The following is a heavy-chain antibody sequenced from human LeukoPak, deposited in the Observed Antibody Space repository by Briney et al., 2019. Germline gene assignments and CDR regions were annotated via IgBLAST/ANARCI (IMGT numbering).Heavy chain of an antibody. CDR1: GFTFGKYW. D-gene: IGHD2/OR15-2a*01. Sequence: GGSLRLSCVASGFTFGKYWMAWVRQAPGKGLEWLANVEQDGSEEYYLDSVRGRFTVSRDNAKNTLYLQMNSLRAEDTAVYYCSNGIYDRSYWGQGTQVTVSS. CDR2: VEQDGSEE. CDR3: SNGIYDRSY. J-gene: IGHJ4*02. V-gene: IGHV3-7*01.